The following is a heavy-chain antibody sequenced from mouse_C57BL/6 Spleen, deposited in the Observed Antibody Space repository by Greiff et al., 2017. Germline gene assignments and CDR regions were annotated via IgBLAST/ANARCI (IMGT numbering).Heavy chain of an antibody. CDR1: GYSFTGYF. CDR3: ARYGFYAMDY. CDR2: INPYNGDT. V-gene: IGHV1-20*01. Sequence: VQLKESGPELVKPGDSVKISCKASGYSFTGYFMNWVMQSHGKSLEWIGRINPYNGDTFYNQKFKGKATLTVDKSSSTAHMELRSLTSEDSAVYYCARYGFYAMDYWGQGTSVNVSS. J-gene: IGHJ4*01. D-gene: IGHD2-2*01.